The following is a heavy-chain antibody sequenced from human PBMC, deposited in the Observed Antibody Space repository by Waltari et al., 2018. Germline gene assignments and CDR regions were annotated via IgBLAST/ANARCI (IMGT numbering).Heavy chain of an antibody. J-gene: IGHJ4*02. CDR1: GGSISSSNW. CDR3: ARDRPAGDYYDSSGYYNGY. V-gene: IGHV4-4*02. Sequence: QVQLQESGPGLVKPSGTLSLTCAVSGGSISSSNWWSWVRQPPGKGLEWIGEIYHSGSTNYNPSLKSRVTISVDKSKNQFSLKLSSVTAADTAVYYCARDRPAGDYYDSSGYYNGYWGQGTLVIVSS. CDR2: IYHSGST. D-gene: IGHD3-22*01.